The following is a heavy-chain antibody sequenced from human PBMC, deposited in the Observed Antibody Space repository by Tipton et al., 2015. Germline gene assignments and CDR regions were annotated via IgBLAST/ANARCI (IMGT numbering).Heavy chain of an antibody. Sequence: TLSLTCNVSGYSLSTGHCWGWVRLSPGKGLEWVANICSSGSTNYNPSLKSRVTISVDTSKTQFSLKMSSVTASDTAVYYCARARGRHGGLFDSWGQGTLVTVSS. CDR3: ARARGRHGGLFDS. V-gene: IGHV4-38-2*02. D-gene: IGHD4-23*01. J-gene: IGHJ4*02. CDR1: GYSLSTGHC. CDR2: ICSSGST.